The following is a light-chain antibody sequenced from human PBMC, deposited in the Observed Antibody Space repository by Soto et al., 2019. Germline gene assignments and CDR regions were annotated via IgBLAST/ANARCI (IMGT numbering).Light chain of an antibody. V-gene: IGKV3-11*01. CDR2: YIS. CDR1: QSVNNY. J-gene: IGKJ5*01. Sequence: EIVLTQSPATLSLSPGERATLSCRASQSVNNYLAWYQQKPGQAPRLLIYYISTRATGIQARFSGSGSGTEFTLTINSLQSEDSAVYYCKQHNQWPITFGQGTRLEIK. CDR3: KQHNQWPIT.